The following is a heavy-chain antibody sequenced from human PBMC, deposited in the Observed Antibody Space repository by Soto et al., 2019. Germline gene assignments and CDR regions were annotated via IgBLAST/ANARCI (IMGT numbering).Heavy chain of an antibody. V-gene: IGHV4-59*08. CDR2: IYYSGST. Sequence: SETLSLTCTVSGGSISSYYWSWIRQPPGKGLEWIGYIYYSGSTNYNPSLKSRVTISVDTSKNQFSLTLSFVTAADTALYYCAVLLWFGNRAYFDDWGQGTLVPVSP. J-gene: IGHJ4*02. CDR1: GGSISSYY. CDR3: AVLLWFGNRAYFDD. D-gene: IGHD3-10*01.